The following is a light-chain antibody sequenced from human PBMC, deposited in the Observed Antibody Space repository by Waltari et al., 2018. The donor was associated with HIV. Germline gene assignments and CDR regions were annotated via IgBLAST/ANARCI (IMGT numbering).Light chain of an antibody. V-gene: IGLV1-40*01. CDR1: SSNTGAGYQ. Sequence: QSVLTQPPSVSGAPGQRVTISCTASSSNTGAGYQVHWYQQLPATAPKLLIYGNSNRPSGVPDRFSGSKSGTSASLAITGLQAEDEADYHCQSYDSSLSGYVFGTGTKVTVL. CDR3: QSYDSSLSGYV. CDR2: GNS. J-gene: IGLJ1*01.